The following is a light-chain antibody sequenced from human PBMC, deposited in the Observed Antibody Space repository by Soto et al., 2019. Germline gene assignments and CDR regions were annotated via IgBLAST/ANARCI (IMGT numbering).Light chain of an antibody. CDR3: QSSDSSLSGSV. V-gene: IGLV1-40*01. CDR2: GNS. Sequence: QSVLTQPPSVSGSPGQRVTISCTGSSSNIGTDYDVHWYQQLPGTAPKLLIYGNSNRPSGVPDRFSGSKSGTSASLAITGLQDDDEADYYCQSSDSSLSGSVFGGGTKVTVL. J-gene: IGLJ3*02. CDR1: SSNIGTDYD.